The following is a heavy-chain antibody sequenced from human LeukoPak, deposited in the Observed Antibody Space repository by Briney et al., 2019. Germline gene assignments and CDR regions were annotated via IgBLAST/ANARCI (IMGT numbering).Heavy chain of an antibody. Sequence: PGGSLRLSCAASGFIFSNYGMHWVRQPPGKGLEWVAFIRYDGITKYYADSVKGRFTISRDNSKNTLYLQMNSLRPEDTAVYYCAKTGSRGGTFRPSYYYYYMDVWGEGTTVTISS. D-gene: IGHD3-9*01. J-gene: IGHJ6*03. CDR3: AKTGSRGGTFRPSYYYYYMDV. CDR1: GFIFSNYG. CDR2: IRYDGITK. V-gene: IGHV3-30*02.